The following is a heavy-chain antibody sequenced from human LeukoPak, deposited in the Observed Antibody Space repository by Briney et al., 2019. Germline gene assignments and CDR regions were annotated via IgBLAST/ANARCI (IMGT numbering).Heavy chain of an antibody. CDR3: TSRYCTTTNCYSFDN. J-gene: IGHJ3*02. D-gene: IGHD2-2*01. CDR1: GFSFNTYS. Sequence: PGGSLRLSRAASGFSFNTYSMNWVRQAPRKGLEWVSSISSTSAHMFYADSVKGRFSISRDNAKNSLFLQMNSLRVEDTAVYYCTSRYCTTTNCYSFDNWGRGTLVTVSS. CDR2: ISSTSAHM. V-gene: IGHV3-21*01.